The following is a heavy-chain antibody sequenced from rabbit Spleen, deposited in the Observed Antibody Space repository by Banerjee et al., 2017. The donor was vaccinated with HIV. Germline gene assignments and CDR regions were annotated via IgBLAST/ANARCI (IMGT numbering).Heavy chain of an antibody. Sequence: EQLEESGGGLVKPEGSLTLTCKASGVSLNDKDVMCWVRQAPGKGLEWIACIYAGSSGDTYYANWAKGRFTISKTSSTTVTLQMTSLTAADTATYFCARDYYPYGYPNYGYDTLGFDLWGQGTLVT. CDR2: IYAGSSGDT. CDR1: GVSLNDKDV. V-gene: IGHV1S45*01. D-gene: IGHD6-1*01. CDR3: ARDYYPYGYPNYGYDTLGFDL. J-gene: IGHJ4*01.